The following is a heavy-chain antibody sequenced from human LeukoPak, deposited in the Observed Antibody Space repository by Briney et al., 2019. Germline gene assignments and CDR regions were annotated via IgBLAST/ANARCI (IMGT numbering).Heavy chain of an antibody. D-gene: IGHD3-9*01. V-gene: IGHV4-59*08. CDR2: IYYSGST. CDR1: GGSISSYY. J-gene: IGHJ4*02. Sequence: SETLSLTCTASGGSISSYYWSWIRQPPGKGLEWIGYIYYSGSTNYSPSLKSRVTISVDTSKNQFSLKLSSVTAADTAVYYCARLRYFDWLPSDWGEGTLVTVSS. CDR3: ARLRYFDWLPSD.